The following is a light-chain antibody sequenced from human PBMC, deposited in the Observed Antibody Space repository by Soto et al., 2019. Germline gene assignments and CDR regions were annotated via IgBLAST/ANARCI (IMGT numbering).Light chain of an antibody. CDR1: SSDVGSHNL. V-gene: IGLV2-23*01. J-gene: IGLJ3*02. Sequence: QSALTQPASVSGSPGQSITISCTGTSSDVGSHNLVSWYQQLPGKAPKIIISEDSKRPSGISNRFSGSKSGNTASLTISGLQAEDEADYYCCSYASGSTWVFGGGTKLTVL. CDR3: CSYASGSTWV. CDR2: EDS.